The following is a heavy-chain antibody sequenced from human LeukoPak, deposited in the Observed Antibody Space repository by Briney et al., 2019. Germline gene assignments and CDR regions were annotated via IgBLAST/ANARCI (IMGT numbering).Heavy chain of an antibody. D-gene: IGHD6-19*01. CDR2: ISSSSSTI. CDR3: ARFAVHRRLAVAGQFGLDY. J-gene: IGHJ4*02. Sequence: GGSLRLSCAASGFTFSSYSMSWVRQAPGKGLEWVSYISSSSSTIKYADSVRGRFTISRDNARNSLYLQMNSLRVEDTAVYYCARFAVHRRLAVAGQFGLDYWGQGTLVTVSS. CDR1: GFTFSSYS. V-gene: IGHV3-48*01.